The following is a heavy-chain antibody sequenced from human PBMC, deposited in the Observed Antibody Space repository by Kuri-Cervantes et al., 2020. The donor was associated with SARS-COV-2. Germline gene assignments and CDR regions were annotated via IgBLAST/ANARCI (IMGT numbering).Heavy chain of an antibody. Sequence: GGSLRFSCAASGFTVSSNYMSWVRQAPGKGLEWVSVIYSGGGTYYADSVKGRFTISRDNYKNTLYLQMNSLRAEDTAVYYCARRESWKGDFDIWGQGTMVTVSS. D-gene: IGHD1-1*01. CDR1: GFTVSSNY. CDR3: ARRESWKGDFDI. V-gene: IGHV3-53*01. CDR2: IYSGGGT. J-gene: IGHJ3*02.